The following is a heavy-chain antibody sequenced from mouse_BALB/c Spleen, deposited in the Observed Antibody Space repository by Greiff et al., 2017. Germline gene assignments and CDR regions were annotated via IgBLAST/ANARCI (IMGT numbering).Heavy chain of an antibody. D-gene: IGHD2-2*01. V-gene: IGHV8-12*01. CDR3: ARNGGYLYYFDY. Sequence: QVTLKESGPGILQPSQTLSLTCSFSGFSLSTSGMGVSWIRQPSGKGLEWLAHIYWDDDKRYNPSLKSRLTISKDTSSNQVFLKITSVDTADTATYYCARNGGYLYYFDYWGQGTTLTVSS. CDR1: GFSLSTSGMG. J-gene: IGHJ2*01. CDR2: IYWDDDK.